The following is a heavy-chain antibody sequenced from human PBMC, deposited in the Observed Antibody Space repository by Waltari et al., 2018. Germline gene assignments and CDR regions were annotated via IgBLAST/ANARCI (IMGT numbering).Heavy chain of an antibody. CDR3: ARVTSSGVYWYFDL. CDR2: INHSGST. Sequence: QMQLQQWGAGLFKPSETLSLPCAVYGWSFRGYSLRWIRQPPGKGLEWIGEINHSGSTNYNPSLKSRVTISVDTSKNQFSLKLSSVTAADTAVYYCARVTSSGVYWYFDLWGRGTLVTVSS. D-gene: IGHD3-3*01. J-gene: IGHJ2*01. CDR1: GWSFRGYS. V-gene: IGHV4-34*01.